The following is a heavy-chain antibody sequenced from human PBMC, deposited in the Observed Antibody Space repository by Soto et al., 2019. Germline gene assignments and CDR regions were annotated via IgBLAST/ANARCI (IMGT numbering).Heavy chain of an antibody. CDR3: ASSTGGVAGSWWFDP. CDR2: IMPIFGRA. D-gene: IGHD2-15*01. V-gene: IGHV1-69*12. J-gene: IGHJ5*02. Sequence: QVQLVQSGAEVKKPGSSVKVSCKASGGTFSNYAFSWVRQAPGQGLEWLGGIMPIFGRADYAQKFRGRVTITADESTTTAHMELSSLRSEDTAVYYCASSTGGVAGSWWFDPWGQGALVTVSS. CDR1: GGTFSNYA.